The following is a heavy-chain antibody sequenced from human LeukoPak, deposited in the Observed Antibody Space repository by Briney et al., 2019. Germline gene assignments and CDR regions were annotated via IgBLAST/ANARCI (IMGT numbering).Heavy chain of an antibody. CDR3: ASRPVAGTWYYYMDV. CDR1: GGSISSSYY. J-gene: IGHJ6*03. D-gene: IGHD6-19*01. V-gene: IGHV4-39*07. CDR2: IYYSGST. Sequence: SETLSLTCSVSGGSISSSYYWGWIRQPPGKGLEWIASIYYSGSTYYNPSLKSRVTISVDTSKNQFSLKLSSVTAADTAVYYCASRPVAGTWYYYMDVWGKGTTVTVSS.